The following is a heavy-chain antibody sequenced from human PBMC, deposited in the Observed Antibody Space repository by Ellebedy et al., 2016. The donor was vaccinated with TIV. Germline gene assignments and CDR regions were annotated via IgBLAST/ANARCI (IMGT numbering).Heavy chain of an antibody. J-gene: IGHJ4*02. CDR3: ARDTSGLSY. CDR1: GFTFSNHR. V-gene: IGHV3-74*01. Sequence: GESLKISCSASGFTFSNHRMHWVRQAPGKGLVWVSCISGDGTTTNYADFVKGRLTISRDNAKNTLYLQMNGLRAEDTAVYYCARDTSGLSYWGQGALVTVSS. D-gene: IGHD1-14*01. CDR2: ISGDGTTT.